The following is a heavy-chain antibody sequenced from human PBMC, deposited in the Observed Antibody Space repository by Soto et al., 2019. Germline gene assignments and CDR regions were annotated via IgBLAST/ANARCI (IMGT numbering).Heavy chain of an antibody. CDR2: ISAHNGDT. V-gene: IGHV1-18*04. CDR3: ARDWSRYFDSSGLMWFY. Sequence: ASVKVSCKASGYTFNYYGISWVRQAPGQGLEWVGWISAHNGDTKYAQNLQGRLTLTTDTSTSTAYMELTSLTSDDTAVYYCARDWSRYFDSSGLMWFYWGQGTLVTVSS. CDR1: GYTFNYYG. D-gene: IGHD3-22*01. J-gene: IGHJ4*02.